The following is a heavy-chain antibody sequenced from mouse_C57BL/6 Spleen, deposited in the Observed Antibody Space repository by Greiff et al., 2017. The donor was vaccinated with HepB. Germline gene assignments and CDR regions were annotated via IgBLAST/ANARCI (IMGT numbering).Heavy chain of an antibody. Sequence: EVKLLESGGGLVQPGGSMKLSCVASGFTFSNYWMNWVRQSPEKGLEWVAQIRLKSDNYATHYAESVQGRLTISKDDSKCSVYLQINNLRAEDTRIYYCTVDYYGNSLFDYWGQGTTLTVSS. D-gene: IGHD1-1*01. J-gene: IGHJ2*01. CDR3: TVDYYGNSLFDY. V-gene: IGHV6-3*01. CDR1: GFTFSNYW. CDR2: IRLKSDNYAT.